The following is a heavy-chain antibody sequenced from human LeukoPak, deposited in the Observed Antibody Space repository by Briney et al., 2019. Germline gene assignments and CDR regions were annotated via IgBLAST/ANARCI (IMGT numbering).Heavy chain of an antibody. V-gene: IGHV3-23*01. CDR1: GFTFSSYW. CDR3: AKRRGATGFDY. D-gene: IGHD1-26*01. CDR2: ISGSGGST. J-gene: IGHJ4*02. Sequence: GGSLRLSCVASGFTFSSYWMHWVRQDPRKGLVWVSAISGSGGSTYYADSVKGRFTISRDNSKNTLYLQMNSLRAEDTAVYYCAKRRGATGFDYWGQGTLVTVSS.